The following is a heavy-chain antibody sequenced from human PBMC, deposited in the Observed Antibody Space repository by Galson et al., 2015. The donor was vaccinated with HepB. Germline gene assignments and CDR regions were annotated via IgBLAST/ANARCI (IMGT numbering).Heavy chain of an antibody. J-gene: IGHJ2*01. CDR3: AKVYGDQRRSFFWYLDL. V-gene: IGHV3-9*01. Sequence: SLRLSCAASGFTFDDYAMHWVRQAPGKGLEWVSGISWNSGSIGYADSVKGRFTISRDNAKNSLYLQMNSLRAEDTALYYCAKVYGDQRRSFFWYLDLWGRGTLVTVSS. D-gene: IGHD4-17*01. CDR1: GFTFDDYA. CDR2: ISWNSGSI.